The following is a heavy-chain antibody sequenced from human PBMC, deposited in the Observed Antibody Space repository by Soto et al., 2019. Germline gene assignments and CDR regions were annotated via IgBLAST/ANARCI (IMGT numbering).Heavy chain of an antibody. CDR1: GFTVSSNY. V-gene: IGHV3-53*01. D-gene: IGHD3-22*01. CDR2: IYSGGST. Sequence: EVQLVESGGGLIQPGGSLRLSCAASGFTVSSNYMSWVRQAPGKGLEWVSVIYSGGSTYYADSVKGRFTISRDNSKNTLYLQMNSLRAEDTAVYYFARYRVDSGYPEYFQHWGQGTLVTVSS. J-gene: IGHJ1*01. CDR3: ARYRVDSGYPEYFQH.